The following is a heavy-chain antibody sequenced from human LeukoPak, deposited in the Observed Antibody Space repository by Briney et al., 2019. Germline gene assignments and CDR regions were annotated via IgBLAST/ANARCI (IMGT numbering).Heavy chain of an antibody. D-gene: IGHD4-23*01. CDR1: AFTFSTYS. V-gene: IGHV3-48*01. CDR3: ASTLNDYGGKALLPNY. J-gene: IGHJ4*02. CDR2: ISSSSGNI. Sequence: TGGSLRLSCAASAFTFSTYSMTWVRQAPGKGLEWVSYISSSSGNIYYADSVKGRFTISRDNAKSSLYLQMNSLRAADTAVYYCASTLNDYGGKALLPNYWGQGTLVTVSS.